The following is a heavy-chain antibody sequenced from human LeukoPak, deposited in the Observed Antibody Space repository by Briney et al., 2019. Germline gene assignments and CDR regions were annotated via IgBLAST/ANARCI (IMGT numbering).Heavy chain of an antibody. CDR1: GFTFSSYA. Sequence: GGSLRLSCAASGFTFSSYAMSWVRQAPGKGLEWVSAVAASAGNTYYADSVKGRFTISRDNSKNTLYLQVNSLRAEDTAVYYCAKGDYYGSGSTFKNGMDVWGQGTTVTVSS. D-gene: IGHD3-10*01. CDR3: AKGDYYGSGSTFKNGMDV. V-gene: IGHV3-23*01. CDR2: VAASAGNT. J-gene: IGHJ6*02.